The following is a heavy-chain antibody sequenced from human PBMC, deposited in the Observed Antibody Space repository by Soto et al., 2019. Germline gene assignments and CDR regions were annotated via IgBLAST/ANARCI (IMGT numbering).Heavy chain of an antibody. CDR1: GGSISSGGYY. V-gene: IGHV4-31*03. J-gene: IGHJ4*01. Sequence: LSLTCTVSGGSISSGGYYWSWIRQHPGKGLEWIGYIYYSGSTYYNPSLKSRVTISVDTSKNQFSLKLSSVTAADPAVYFCARDSGPFGDYSLGYWGQGTLVTVSS. CDR2: IYYSGST. CDR3: ARDSGPFGDYSLGY. D-gene: IGHD4-17*01.